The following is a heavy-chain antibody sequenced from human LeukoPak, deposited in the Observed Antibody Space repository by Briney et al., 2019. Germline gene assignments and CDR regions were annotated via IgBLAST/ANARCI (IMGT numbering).Heavy chain of an antibody. CDR3: GRHRAYDLFDP. D-gene: IGHD3-3*01. Sequence: PSETLSLTCAVSGGSISSYYWSWIRQPPGKGLEWIGYIYYRGSINYNPSLKSRVTISVDTSKNQFSLNLSSVTAADTAVYYCGRHRAYDLFDPWGQGTLVTVSS. V-gene: IGHV4-59*08. J-gene: IGHJ5*02. CDR2: IYYRGSI. CDR1: GGSISSYY.